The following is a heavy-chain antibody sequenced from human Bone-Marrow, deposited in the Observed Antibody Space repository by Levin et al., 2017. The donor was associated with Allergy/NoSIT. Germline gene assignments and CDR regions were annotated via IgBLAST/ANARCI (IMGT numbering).Heavy chain of an antibody. V-gene: IGHV3-48*02. CDR1: GFTFSHYS. D-gene: IGHD3-22*01. CDR3: ARDREWGYDDSIDY. J-gene: IGHJ4*01. Sequence: GESLKISCAASGFTFSHYSMNWVRQAPGKGLEWVSCITSSGDSTYYADSVKGRFTISRDNAKNSLYLQLNRLRDEDTAMYYCARDREWGYDDSIDYWG. CDR2: ITSSGDST.